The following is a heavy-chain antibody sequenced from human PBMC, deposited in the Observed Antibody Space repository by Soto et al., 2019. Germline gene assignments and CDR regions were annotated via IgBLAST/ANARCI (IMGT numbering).Heavy chain of an antibody. CDR2: ISPFNGNT. J-gene: IGHJ4*02. V-gene: IGHV1-18*01. CDR3: ARGSAAAGPYYFDY. CDR1: GYSFTSYG. D-gene: IGHD6-13*01. Sequence: ASVKVSCKTSGYSFTSYGISWVRQAPGQGPEWMGWISPFNGNTYYAQKVQGRVTITRDTSASTAYMELSSLRSEDTAVYYCARGSAAAGPYYFDYWAQGTLVTVSS.